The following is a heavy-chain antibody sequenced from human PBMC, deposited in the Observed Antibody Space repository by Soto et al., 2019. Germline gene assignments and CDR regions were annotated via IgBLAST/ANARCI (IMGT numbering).Heavy chain of an antibody. CDR2: IIPIFGTA. CDR1: GGTFSSYA. V-gene: IGHV1-69*12. D-gene: IGHD2-21*01. J-gene: IGHJ6*02. CDR3: ARGVEMATIPLGYYYGMDV. Sequence: QVQLVQSGAAVKKPGSSVKVSCKASGGTFSSYAISWVRQAPGQGLEWMGGIIPIFGTANYAQKFQGRVTITADESTSTAYMELSSLRSEDTAVYYCARGVEMATIPLGYYYGMDVWGQGTTVTVSS.